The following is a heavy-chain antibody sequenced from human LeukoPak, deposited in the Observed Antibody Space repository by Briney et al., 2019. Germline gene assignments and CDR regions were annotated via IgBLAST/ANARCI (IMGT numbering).Heavy chain of an antibody. D-gene: IGHD1-26*01. Sequence: XXXGLXXMGIINPSGGSTSYAQKFQGRVTMTRDTSTSTVYMELSSLRSEDTAVYYCARGTGATPNDYWGQGTLVTVSS. CDR2: INPSGGST. V-gene: IGHV1-46*01. CDR3: ARGTGATPNDY. J-gene: IGHJ4*02.